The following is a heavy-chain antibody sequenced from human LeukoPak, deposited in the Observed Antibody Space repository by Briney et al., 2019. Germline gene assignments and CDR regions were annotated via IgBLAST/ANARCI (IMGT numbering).Heavy chain of an antibody. V-gene: IGHV1-2*02. CDR2: INPNSGGT. Sequence: ASVKVTCKASGYTFTGYYMHWVRQAPGQGLEWMGWINPNSGGTNYAQKFQGRVTMTRNTSISTAYMELSSLRSEDTAVYYCARDNGGTAMAYYYYYYMDVWGKGTTVTISS. CDR1: GYTFTGYY. J-gene: IGHJ6*03. CDR3: ARDNGGTAMAYYYYYYMDV. D-gene: IGHD5-18*01.